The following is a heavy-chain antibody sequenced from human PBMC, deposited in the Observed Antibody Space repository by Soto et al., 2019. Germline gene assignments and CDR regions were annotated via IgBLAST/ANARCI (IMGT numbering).Heavy chain of an antibody. V-gene: IGHV3-53*02. Sequence: EVQLVETGGGLIQPGGSLRLSCAASGFTVSSNYMSWVRQAPGKGLEWVSVIYSGGSTYYADSVKGRFTISRDNSKNTLYLQMNSLRAEDTAVYYCARDQRAQKDFWSGYSTIYYYYGMDVWGQGTTVTVSS. CDR3: ARDQRAQKDFWSGYSTIYYYYGMDV. D-gene: IGHD3-3*01. J-gene: IGHJ6*02. CDR1: GFTVSSNY. CDR2: IYSGGST.